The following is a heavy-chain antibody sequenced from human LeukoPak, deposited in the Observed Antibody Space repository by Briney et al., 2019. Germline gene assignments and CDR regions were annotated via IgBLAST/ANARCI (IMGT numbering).Heavy chain of an antibody. V-gene: IGHV4-39*01. CDR3: ARPLRYSSSWYWFDP. CDR2: IYYSGST. J-gene: IGHJ5*02. Sequence: SGTLSLTCTVSGGSLSSSSYYWGWIRQPPGKGLEWIRSIYYSGSTYYNPSLKSRVTISVDTSKNQCSLKLSSVTAADTAVYYCARPLRYSSSWYWFDPWGQGTLVTVSS. D-gene: IGHD6-13*01. CDR1: GGSLSSSSYY.